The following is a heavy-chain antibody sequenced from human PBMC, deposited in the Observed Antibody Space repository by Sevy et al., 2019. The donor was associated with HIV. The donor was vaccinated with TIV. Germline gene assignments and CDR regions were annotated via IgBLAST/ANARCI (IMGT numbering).Heavy chain of an antibody. CDR1: GFIFSSNA. CDR2: ISYDGSNK. CDR3: ARVPGAVIAAGPYHFDY. Sequence: GGSLRLSCAASGFIFSSNARHWVRQAPGKGLEWVSVISYDGSNKEYADSVKGRFTISRDNAKNTLYLQMNSPRPEDTAVYYCARVPGAVIAAGPYHFDYWGQGTLVTVSS. J-gene: IGHJ4*02. D-gene: IGHD6-13*01. V-gene: IGHV3-30*04.